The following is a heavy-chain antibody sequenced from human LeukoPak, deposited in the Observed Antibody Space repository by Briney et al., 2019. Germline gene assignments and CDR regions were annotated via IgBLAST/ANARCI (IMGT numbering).Heavy chain of an antibody. CDR1: GFTFSSYS. D-gene: IGHD6-19*01. J-gene: IGHJ4*02. CDR3: ARVKAVAGTNDY. Sequence: GGSLRLSCAASGFTFSSYSMNWVRQAPGKGLEWVSSISSSSSYIYYADSVKGRFTISRDNAKNSLYLQMNSLRAEDTAVYYCARVKAVAGTNDYWGQGTLVTVSS. CDR2: ISSSSSYI. V-gene: IGHV3-21*01.